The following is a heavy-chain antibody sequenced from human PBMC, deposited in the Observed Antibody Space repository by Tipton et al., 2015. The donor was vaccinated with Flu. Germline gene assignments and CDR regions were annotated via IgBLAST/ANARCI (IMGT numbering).Heavy chain of an antibody. CDR2: ISASGGAT. CDR1: RFTFRTYA. CDR3: AKVHSGSYYHAFDI. D-gene: IGHD1-26*01. Sequence: SLRLSCAASRFTFRTYAMNWVRQAPGKGLEWVSTISASGGATYYADSVEGRFTIFRDNSKNMLYLQMNSLRAEDTAVYYCAKVHSGSYYHAFDIRGQGTMVTVSS. V-gene: IGHV3-23*01. J-gene: IGHJ3*02.